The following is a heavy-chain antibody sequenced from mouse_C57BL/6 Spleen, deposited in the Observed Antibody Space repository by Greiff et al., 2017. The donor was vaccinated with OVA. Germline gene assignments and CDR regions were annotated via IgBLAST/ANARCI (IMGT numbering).Heavy chain of an antibody. CDR1: GYTFTSYW. V-gene: IGHV1-53*01. Sequence: QVQLQQPGTELVKPGASVKLSCKASGYTFTSYWMHWVKQRPGQGLEWIGNINPSNGGTNYNEKFKSKATLTVDTSSSTAYMQLRSLTSEDSAVDYCAGVADDSNHGRAMDYWGQGTSVTVSS. CDR3: AGVADDSNHGRAMDY. D-gene: IGHD2-5*01. J-gene: IGHJ4*01. CDR2: INPSNGGT.